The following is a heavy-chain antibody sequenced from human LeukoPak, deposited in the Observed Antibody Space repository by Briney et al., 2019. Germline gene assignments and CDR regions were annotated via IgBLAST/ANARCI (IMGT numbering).Heavy chain of an antibody. CDR3: ARDQSSGWGFDY. J-gene: IGHJ4*02. CDR2: ISYDGSNK. V-gene: IGHV3-30*04. D-gene: IGHD6-25*01. CDR1: GFSLSSYA. Sequence: GGSLRLSCTVSGFSLSSYAMSWVRRAPGKVLEWVAVISYDGSNKYYADSVKGRFTISRDNSKNTLYLQMNSLRAEDAAMYYCARDQSSGWGFDYRGQGTLVTVSS.